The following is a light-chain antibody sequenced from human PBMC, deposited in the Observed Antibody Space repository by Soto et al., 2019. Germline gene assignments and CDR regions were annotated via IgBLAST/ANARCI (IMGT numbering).Light chain of an antibody. Sequence: DIQMTQSPSTLSASVGDRVTITCRASQSISIWLAWYQQKPGKAPNLLIYKASSLESGVPSRFSGSGSGTEFTLTISSLQPDDFVTYYCQQYKSYPWTFGQGTKVEIK. CDR2: KAS. CDR3: QQYKSYPWT. J-gene: IGKJ1*01. V-gene: IGKV1-5*03. CDR1: QSISIW.